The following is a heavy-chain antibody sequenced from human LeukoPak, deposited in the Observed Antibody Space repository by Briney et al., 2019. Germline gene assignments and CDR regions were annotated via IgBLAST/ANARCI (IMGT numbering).Heavy chain of an antibody. CDR3: ARRELLSTPDAFDI. J-gene: IGHJ3*02. V-gene: IGHV4-39*01. D-gene: IGHD3-10*01. CDR1: GGSISSSSYY. CDR2: IYYSGST. Sequence: SETLSLTCTVSGGSISSSSYYWGWIRQPPGKGLEWIESIYYSGSTYYNPSLKSRVTISVDTSKNQFSLKVSSVTAADTAVYYCARRELLSTPDAFDIWGQGTMVTVSS.